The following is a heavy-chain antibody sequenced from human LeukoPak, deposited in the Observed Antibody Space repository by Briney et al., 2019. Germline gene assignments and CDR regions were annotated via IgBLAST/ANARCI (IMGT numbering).Heavy chain of an antibody. D-gene: IGHD3-3*01. J-gene: IGHJ4*02. Sequence: GGSLRLSCAASGFTFSSYAMSWVRQAPGKGLEWVSAISGSGGSTYYADSVKGRFTISRDNSKNTLYLQMNSLRAEDTAVYYCAKAPLSPKLRFSNFDYWGQGTLVTVSS. CDR3: AKAPLSPKLRFSNFDY. CDR2: ISGSGGST. CDR1: GFTFSSYA. V-gene: IGHV3-23*01.